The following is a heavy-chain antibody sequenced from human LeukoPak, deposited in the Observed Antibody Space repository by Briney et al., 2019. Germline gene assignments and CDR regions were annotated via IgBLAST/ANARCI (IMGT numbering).Heavy chain of an antibody. D-gene: IGHD4-17*01. V-gene: IGHV3-30-3*01. CDR1: GFTFSSYA. CDR2: ISYDGSNK. Sequence: ERSLRLSCTASGFTFSSYAIHWVRQAPGEGLEWVAVISYDGSNKYYADSVKGRFTISRDNSKNTLYLQMNSLRAEDTAVYYCARETGSAVGSTDFDYWGQGTLVTVSS. CDR3: ARETGSAVGSTDFDY. J-gene: IGHJ4*02.